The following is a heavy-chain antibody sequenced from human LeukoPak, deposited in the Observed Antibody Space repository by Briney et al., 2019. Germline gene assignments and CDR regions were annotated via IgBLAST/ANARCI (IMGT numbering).Heavy chain of an antibody. CDR1: GFTFSSYG. D-gene: IGHD4-11*01. V-gene: IGHV3-30*18. CDR2: ISYDGSNK. Sequence: GGSLRLSCAASGFTFSSYGMHWVRQAPGKGLEWVAVISYDGSNKYYADSVKGRFTISRDNSKNTLYLQMNSLRAEDTAVYYCAKDMTTVTASDYWGQGTLVTASS. CDR3: AKDMTTVTASDY. J-gene: IGHJ4*02.